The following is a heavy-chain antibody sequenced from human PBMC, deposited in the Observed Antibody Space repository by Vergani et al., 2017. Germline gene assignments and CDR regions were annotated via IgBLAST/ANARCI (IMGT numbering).Heavy chain of an antibody. J-gene: IGHJ6*03. CDR2: IYYSGTT. CDR1: GVSVSSGSYY. D-gene: IGHD4-11*01. Sequence: QVQLQESGPGLVKPSENLSLTCTVSGVSVSSGSYYWSWIRQPAGKGLEWIGYIYYSGTTNYNPSLKNRVTISVDTSKNQFSLKLTSVTAADTAVYYCARATDYYYYMDVWGKGTTVTVSS. V-gene: IGHV4-61*10. CDR3: ARATDYYYYMDV.